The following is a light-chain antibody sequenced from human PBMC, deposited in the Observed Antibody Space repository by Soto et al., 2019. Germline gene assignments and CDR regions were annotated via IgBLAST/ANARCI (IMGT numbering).Light chain of an antibody. J-gene: IGKJ4*01. V-gene: IGKV3-20*01. CDR2: GAS. Sequence: ENVLTQSPGRLSLSVGERATLSCRASQSVASSSIAWYQQPVGQPPRLLIYGASGRATGVPDKFSGSGSGTIVTLTIERVEAEVFAVYHCQQYATSPLTFGGGTTLEIK. CDR3: QQYATSPLT. CDR1: QSVASSS.